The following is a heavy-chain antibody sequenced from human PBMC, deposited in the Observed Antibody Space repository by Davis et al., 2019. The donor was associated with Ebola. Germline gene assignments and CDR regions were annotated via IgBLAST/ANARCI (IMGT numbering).Heavy chain of an antibody. CDR3: ARASGNYYDSSDNWFDP. D-gene: IGHD3-22*01. V-gene: IGHV1-69*13. J-gene: IGHJ5*02. CDR1: GGTFNNYP. Sequence: SVKVSCKAYGGTFNNYPISWVRQAPGQGLEWMGGITPIFGTANYAQKFQGRVTITADESTSTAYMELSSLRSEDTAVYYCARASGNYYDSSDNWFDPWGQGTLVTVSS. CDR2: ITPIFGTA.